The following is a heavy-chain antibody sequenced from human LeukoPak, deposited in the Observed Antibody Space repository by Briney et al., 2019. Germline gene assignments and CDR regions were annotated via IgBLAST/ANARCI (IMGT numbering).Heavy chain of an antibody. J-gene: IGHJ6*02. V-gene: IGHV1-69*04. CDR1: GGTFSSYA. CDR3: ARQQQLVLYYYYGMDV. D-gene: IGHD6-13*01. Sequence: GSSVKVSCKASGGTFSSYAISWVRQAPGQGLEWMGRIIPILGIANYAQKFQGRVTITADESTSTAYMELSSLRSEDTAVYYCARQQQLVLYYYYGMDVWGQGTTVTVSS. CDR2: IIPILGIA.